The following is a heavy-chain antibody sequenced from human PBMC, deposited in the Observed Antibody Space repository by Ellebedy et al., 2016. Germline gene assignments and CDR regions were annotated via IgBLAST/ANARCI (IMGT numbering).Heavy chain of an antibody. V-gene: IGHV1-3*01. CDR3: ARGYSNGWYHDN. CDR2: IAAGDGVT. D-gene: IGHD6-19*01. Sequence: ASVKVSCKASGYIFTNYGVQWVRQAPGQSLEWMGWIAAGDGVTKYSQKFQGRVTFARDKSAATAYMELSGLRSEDTAIYYCARGYSNGWYHDNWGQGTLVTVSS. CDR1: GYIFTNYG. J-gene: IGHJ4*02.